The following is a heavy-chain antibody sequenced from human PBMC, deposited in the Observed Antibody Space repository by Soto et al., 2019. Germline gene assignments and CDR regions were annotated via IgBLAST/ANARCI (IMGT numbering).Heavy chain of an antibody. J-gene: IGHJ3*02. V-gene: IGHV4-31*01. CDR3: ARAPRGPSQGLSLAI. CDR2: IYYSGST. CDR1: GGSISSGGYY. D-gene: IGHD3-16*01. Sequence: QVQLQESGPGLVKPSQTLSLTCTVSGGSISSGGYYWSWIRQHPGKGLELIGYIYYSGSTYYNPSLKSLVTISVDTSKNQFSLKLSSVTAADTAVYYCARAPRGPSQGLSLAIWGQGTMVTVSS.